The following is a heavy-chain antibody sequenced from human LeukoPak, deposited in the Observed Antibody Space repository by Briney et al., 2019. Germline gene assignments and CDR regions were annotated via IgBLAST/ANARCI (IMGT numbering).Heavy chain of an antibody. D-gene: IGHD6-13*01. CDR3: ARDVIAAAGTDY. CDR1: GFTFSSYG. CDR2: IWYDGRNK. V-gene: IGHV3-33*01. J-gene: IGHJ4*02. Sequence: GGSLRLSCAASGFTFSSYGMHWVRQAPGKGLEWVAVIWYDGRNKNYAASGKGRFTISRDNSKNTLYLQMNSLRAEDTAVYYCARDVIAAAGTDYWGQGTLVTVSS.